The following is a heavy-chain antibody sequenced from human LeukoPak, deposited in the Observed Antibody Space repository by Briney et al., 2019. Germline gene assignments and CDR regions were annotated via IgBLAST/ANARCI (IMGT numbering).Heavy chain of an antibody. Sequence: SGPALVKPTQTLTLTCTFSGFSLSTSGMCVSWIRQPPGKALEWLARIDWDDDKYYSTSLKTRLTISKDTTKNQVVLTMTNMDPVYTATYYCARMSGELLQSFDIWGQGTMVTVSS. V-gene: IGHV2-70*11. D-gene: IGHD1-26*01. CDR2: IDWDDDK. J-gene: IGHJ3*02. CDR1: GFSLSTSGMC. CDR3: ARMSGELLQSFDI.